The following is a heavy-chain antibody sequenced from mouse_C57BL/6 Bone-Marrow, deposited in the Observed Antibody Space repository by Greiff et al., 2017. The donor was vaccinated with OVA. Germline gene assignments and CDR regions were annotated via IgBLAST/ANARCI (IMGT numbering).Heavy chain of an antibody. J-gene: IGHJ4*01. CDR2: ISNGGGST. V-gene: IGHV5-12*01. Sequence: EVQGVESGGGLVQPGGSLKLSCAASGFTFSDYYMYWVRQTPEKRLEWVAYISNGGGSTYYPETVKGRFTISRDNAKNTLYLQMSRLKSEDTAMYYCARPLWSMDYWGQGTSVTVSS. CDR3: ARPLWSMDY. D-gene: IGHD1-1*02. CDR1: GFTFSDYY.